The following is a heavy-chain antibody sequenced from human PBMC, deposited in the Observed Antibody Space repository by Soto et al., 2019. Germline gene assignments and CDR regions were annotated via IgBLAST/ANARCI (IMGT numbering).Heavy chain of an antibody. CDR2: INHSGST. D-gene: IGHD3-16*01. J-gene: IGHJ6*02. CDR3: ARATHWAYYYYGMDV. Sequence: SETLALTWTVSGGSIISGGYYWSWILQPPGKGLEWIGEINHSGSTNCNPSLKSRVTISVDTSKNQFSLKLSSVTAADTAVYYCARATHWAYYYYGMDVWGQGTTVTVSS. V-gene: IGHV4-34*01. CDR1: GGSIISGGYY.